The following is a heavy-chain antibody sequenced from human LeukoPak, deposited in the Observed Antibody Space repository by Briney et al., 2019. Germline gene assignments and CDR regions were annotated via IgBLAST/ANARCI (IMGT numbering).Heavy chain of an antibody. CDR3: ARDPGNNWFDP. CDR2: INPSGGST. Sequence: ASVKVSCKASGYTFTSYYMHWVRQAPGQGLERMGIINPSGGSTSYAQKFQGRVTMTRDTSTSTVYMELSSLRSEDTAVYYCARDPGNNWFDPWGQGTLVTVSS. J-gene: IGHJ5*02. V-gene: IGHV1-46*01. CDR1: GYTFTSYY.